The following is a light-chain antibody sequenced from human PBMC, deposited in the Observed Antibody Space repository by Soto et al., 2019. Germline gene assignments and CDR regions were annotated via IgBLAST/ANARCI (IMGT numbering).Light chain of an antibody. CDR1: QSVGRN. CDR3: QDDSKWPLFT. J-gene: IGKJ3*01. Sequence: EIVVTQSPGILSVSPGDRATRSCRASQSVGRNLAWYQQKPGQAPPLLIYAASTRATGLPARFSGSGSGTGFTLTISSLQSEDCAVDYCQDDSKWPLFTFGPGTIVDIK. CDR2: AAS. V-gene: IGKV3-15*01.